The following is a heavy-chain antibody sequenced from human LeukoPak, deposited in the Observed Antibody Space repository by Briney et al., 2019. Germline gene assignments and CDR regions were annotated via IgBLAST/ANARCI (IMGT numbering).Heavy chain of an antibody. CDR2: IYHSGNT. CDR3: ARDGYLAVDY. CDR1: GYSISSGYH. D-gene: IGHD2-2*03. J-gene: IGHJ4*02. Sequence: SETLSLTCTVSGYSISSGYHWGWIRQPPGKGLEWIGSIYHSGNTYYNPSLESRVTISVDTSKNQFSLKLSSVTAADTAVYYCARDGYLAVDYWGQGTLLTVSS. V-gene: IGHV4-38-2*02.